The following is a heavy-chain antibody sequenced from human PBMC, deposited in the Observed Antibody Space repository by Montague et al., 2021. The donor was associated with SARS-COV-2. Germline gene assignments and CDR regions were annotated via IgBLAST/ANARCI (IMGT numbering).Heavy chain of an antibody. Sequence: SETLSLTCAVYGGSFSGYYWSWIRQPPGKGLEWIGEINHSGSTNYNPSLKSRVTISVDTSKNQFSLKLSSVTAADTAVYYCTSEGYQVLWSDYYYYGMDVWGQGTTVTVSS. J-gene: IGHJ6*02. CDR1: GGSFSGYY. D-gene: IGHD2-2*01. CDR2: INHSGST. CDR3: TSEGYQVLWSDYYYYGMDV. V-gene: IGHV4-34*01.